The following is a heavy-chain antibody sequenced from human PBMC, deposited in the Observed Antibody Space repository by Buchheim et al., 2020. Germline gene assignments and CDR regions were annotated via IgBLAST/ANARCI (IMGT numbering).Heavy chain of an antibody. D-gene: IGHD3-10*01. CDR3: ARDDYYGSGSSPFDY. J-gene: IGHJ4*02. CDR1: GGSFSGYY. CDR2: INHSGST. Sequence: QVQLQQWGAGLLKPSETLSLTCAVYGGSFSGYYWSWIRQPPGKGLEWIGEINHSGSTNYNPSLKSRVTISVDTYKNQFSLKLSSVTAADTAVYYCARDDYYGSGSSPFDYWGQGTL. V-gene: IGHV4-34*01.